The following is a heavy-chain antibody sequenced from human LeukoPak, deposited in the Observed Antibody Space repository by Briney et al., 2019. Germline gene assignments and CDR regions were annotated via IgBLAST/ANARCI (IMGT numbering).Heavy chain of an antibody. V-gene: IGHV3-7*01. CDR2: IKQDGSEK. Sequence: GGSLRLSCAASGFTFSSYWMSWVGQAPGKGLEGVANIKQDGSEKYYADSVKGRFTISRDNSKNTLYLQVNSLRAEDTAVYYCARDRSMSGWYIDLWGRGTLVTVSS. D-gene: IGHD2/OR15-2a*01. CDR1: GFTFSSYW. J-gene: IGHJ2*01. CDR3: ARDRSMSGWYIDL.